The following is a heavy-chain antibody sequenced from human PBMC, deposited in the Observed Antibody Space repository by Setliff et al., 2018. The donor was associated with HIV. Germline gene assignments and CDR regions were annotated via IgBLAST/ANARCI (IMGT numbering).Heavy chain of an antibody. V-gene: IGHV4-34*01. CDR3: ARQSTVAAAGFDF. J-gene: IGHJ4*02. CDR2: INLSGSA. CDR1: GGSISGHY. D-gene: IGHD6-13*01. Sequence: PSETLSLTCTVSGGSISGHYWSWIRQPPGKGLEWIGEINLSGSANYNRSLKSRVTMSVDTSKRQFSLKLDSVTAADTAIYYCARQSTVAAAGFDFWGQGTLVTVSS.